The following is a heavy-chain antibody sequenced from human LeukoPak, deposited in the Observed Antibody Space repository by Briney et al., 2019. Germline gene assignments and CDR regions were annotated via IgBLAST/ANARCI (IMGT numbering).Heavy chain of an antibody. CDR2: IWYDGSKK. Sequence: PGRSLRLSCAASGFTFSSHGMHWVRQAPGKGLEWVALIWYDGSKKYYADSVKGRFTISRDDSKNTLYLQMNSLRAEDTAMYYCAKDLSYGSNWFDPWGQGTLVTVSS. V-gene: IGHV3-33*06. CDR3: AKDLSYGSNWFDP. D-gene: IGHD5-18*01. CDR1: GFTFSSHG. J-gene: IGHJ5*02.